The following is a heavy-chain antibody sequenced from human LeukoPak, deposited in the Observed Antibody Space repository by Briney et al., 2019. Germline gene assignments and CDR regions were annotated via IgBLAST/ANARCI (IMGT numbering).Heavy chain of an antibody. V-gene: IGHV3-48*01. CDR2: ISSSSSTI. J-gene: IGHJ4*02. D-gene: IGHD1-26*01. Sequence: PGGSLRLSCAASGFTFSSYTMNWVRQAPGKGLEWVSSISSSSSTIYYADSVKGRFTISRDNSKNTLYLQMNSLRAEDTAVYYCARALVLGAHDYWGQGTLVTVSS. CDR1: GFTFSSYT. CDR3: ARALVLGAHDY.